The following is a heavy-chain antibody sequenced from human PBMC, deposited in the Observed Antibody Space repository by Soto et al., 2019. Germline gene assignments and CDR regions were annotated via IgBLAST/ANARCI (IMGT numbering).Heavy chain of an antibody. Sequence: ASSKVACKVSGDTVSELAIHWVRQAPGKGFEWMGGFDPEGSDTIYAQKFHGRVTMTSDTSTETAYMELESLTSDDTAFYYCATMGFCGPGCYSFDYWGQGTLVTVS. D-gene: IGHD2-21*02. V-gene: IGHV1-24*01. J-gene: IGHJ4*02. CDR2: FDPEGSDT. CDR3: ATMGFCGPGCYSFDY. CDR1: GDTVSELA.